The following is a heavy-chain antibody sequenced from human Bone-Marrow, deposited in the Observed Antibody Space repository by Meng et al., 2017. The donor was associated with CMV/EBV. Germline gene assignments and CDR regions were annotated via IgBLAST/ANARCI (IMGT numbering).Heavy chain of an antibody. D-gene: IGHD6-13*01. J-gene: IGHJ6*02. CDR3: SRGQQLDRPLDYFNMDV. CDR1: GFIFDDYA. CDR2: INWSSDSI. V-gene: IGHV3-9*01. Sequence: SLKISCAGSGFIFDDYAMHWVRQAPGKGLEWVSGINWSSDSIGYADSVKGRFTISRDNSKNTVYLQMNSLRPEDTAVYYCSRGQQLDRPLDYFNMDVWGQGTTVTVSS.